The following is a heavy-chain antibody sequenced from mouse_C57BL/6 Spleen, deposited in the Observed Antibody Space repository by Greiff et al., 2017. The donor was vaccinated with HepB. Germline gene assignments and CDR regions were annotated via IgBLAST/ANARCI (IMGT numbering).Heavy chain of an antibody. J-gene: IGHJ2*01. Sequence: QVQLQQPGAELVKPGASVKLSCKASGYTFTSYWMHWVKPRPGQGLEWIGMIHPNSGSTNYNEKFKSKATLTVDKSSSTAYMQLSSLTSEDSAVYYCARRDYGSRYFDYWGQGTTLTVSS. CDR1: GYTFTSYW. CDR3: ARRDYGSRYFDY. V-gene: IGHV1-64*01. D-gene: IGHD1-1*01. CDR2: IHPNSGST.